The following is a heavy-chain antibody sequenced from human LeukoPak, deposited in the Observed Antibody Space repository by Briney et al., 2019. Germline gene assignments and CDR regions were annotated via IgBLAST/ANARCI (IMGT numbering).Heavy chain of an antibody. V-gene: IGHV4-38-2*02. J-gene: IGHJ4*02. CDR1: GYSVSSGYY. CDR2: IYYSGST. Sequence: SETLSLTCTVSGYSVSSGYYWGWIRQPPGKGLEWIGSIYYSGSTYYNPSLKSRVTISVDTSKNQFSLKLSSVTAADTAVYYCASTEQQLSYWGQGTLVTVSS. D-gene: IGHD6-13*01. CDR3: ASTEQQLSY.